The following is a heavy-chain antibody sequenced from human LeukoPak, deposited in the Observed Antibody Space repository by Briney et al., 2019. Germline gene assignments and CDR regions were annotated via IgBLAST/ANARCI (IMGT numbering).Heavy chain of an antibody. CDR2: IYSGGST. Sequence: PGGSLRLTCAASGFSVSNNCMSWVRQAPGKGLEWVSAIYSGGSTYYADSVKGRFNISRHTSKNILYLQMNSLRDEDTAVYYCARDSGYGGMAVAGSFYGLSGWGQGTTVTVSS. CDR1: GFSVSNNC. J-gene: IGHJ6*02. D-gene: IGHD6-19*01. CDR3: ARDSGYGGMAVAGSFYGLSG. V-gene: IGHV3-53*04.